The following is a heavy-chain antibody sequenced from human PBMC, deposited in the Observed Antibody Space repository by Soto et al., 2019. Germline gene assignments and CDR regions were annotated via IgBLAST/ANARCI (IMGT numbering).Heavy chain of an antibody. Sequence: ASVKVSCKASGYTFTGYYMHWVRQAPGQGLEWMGWINPNSGGTNYAQKFQGRVTMTRDTSISTAYMELSRLRSDDTAVYYCARGGFIDTVVTLRWCDPWGQGTLVTVSS. CDR2: INPNSGGT. J-gene: IGHJ5*02. CDR3: ARGGFIDTVVTLRWCDP. CDR1: GYTFTGYY. V-gene: IGHV1-2*02. D-gene: IGHD2-21*02.